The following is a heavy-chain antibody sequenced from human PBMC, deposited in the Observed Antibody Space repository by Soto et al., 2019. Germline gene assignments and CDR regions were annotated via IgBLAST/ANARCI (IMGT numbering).Heavy chain of an antibody. CDR3: ARDLAKGGGSAGFDY. Sequence: QVQLVQSGAEVKKPGASVKVSCKASGYTFTGYYIHWVRQAPGLGFEWLGWINPNSGGTKYPQKFQGRVTMTRDTSLSVAYMALTGLTSDDTAVYYCARDLAKGGGSAGFDYWGQGTLVTVSS. CDR1: GYTFTGYY. J-gene: IGHJ4*02. V-gene: IGHV1-2*02. D-gene: IGHD1-26*01. CDR2: INPNSGGT.